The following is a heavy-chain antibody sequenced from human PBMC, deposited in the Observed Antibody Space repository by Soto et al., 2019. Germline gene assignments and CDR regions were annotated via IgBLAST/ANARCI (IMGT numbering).Heavy chain of an antibody. CDR2: IHHSGTT. D-gene: IGHD4-17*01. CDR1: DSSINSNYY. J-gene: IGHJ4*02. V-gene: IGHV4-38-2*01. CDR3: ASGLYGGNFDY. Sequence: SETLSLTCGVSDSSINSNYYWLWIRQPPGKGLEWIGAIHHSGTTYYTPSLKSRVTISLDTSKNHFSLRLTSVTAADTAIYYCASGLYGGNFDYWGQGTPVTVSS.